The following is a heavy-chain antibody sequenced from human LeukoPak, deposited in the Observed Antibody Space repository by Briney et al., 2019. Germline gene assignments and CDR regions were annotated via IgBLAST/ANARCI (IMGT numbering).Heavy chain of an antibody. J-gene: IGHJ4*02. CDR3: ARDSEGGTGTSCPDY. D-gene: IGHD2-2*01. Sequence: GGSLRLSCAASGFIFSSDDMHWVRQAPGKGLEWVAGIQSNGRNKYYVDSVKGRFAISRDNSKSTLYLQVNSPRVEDTALYYCARDSEGGTGTSCPDYWGQGTLVTVSS. CDR2: IQSNGRNK. CDR1: GFIFSSDD. V-gene: IGHV3-33*05.